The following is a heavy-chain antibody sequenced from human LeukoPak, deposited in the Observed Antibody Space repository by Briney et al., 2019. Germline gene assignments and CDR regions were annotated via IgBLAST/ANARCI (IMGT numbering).Heavy chain of an antibody. V-gene: IGHV3-23*01. CDR1: AFTFIAYA. J-gene: IGHJ4*02. Sequence: GGCLRLSCEAPAFTFIAYAITWGRQAPGKGLEWVSSIGSDGKTHNSESVKGRFAISRDNSKSMLCLQLNSVRAEDTALYYCTRDLHYYEAIDFWGQGTMVTVSS. CDR2: IGSDGKT. CDR3: TRDLHYYEAIDF. D-gene: IGHD3-22*01.